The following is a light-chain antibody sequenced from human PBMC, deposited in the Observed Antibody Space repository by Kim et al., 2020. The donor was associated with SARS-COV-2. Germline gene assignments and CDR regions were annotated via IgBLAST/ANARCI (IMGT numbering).Light chain of an antibody. V-gene: IGLV6-57*03. J-gene: IGLJ3*02. CDR3: HSYDSTNHV. CDR1: RGSNARYF. Sequence: GKTVTNSCTRSRGSNARYFVQVYQQRPGSAPTILIYEDNQRPSGVPDRFSGSIDSSSNSASLTISGLRTEDEADYYCHSYDSTNHVFGGGTQLTVL. CDR2: EDN.